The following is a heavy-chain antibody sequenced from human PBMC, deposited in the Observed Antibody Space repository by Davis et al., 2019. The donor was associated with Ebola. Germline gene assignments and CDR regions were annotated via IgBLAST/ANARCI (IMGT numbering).Heavy chain of an antibody. J-gene: IGHJ5*02. CDR1: AGSITSTHW. V-gene: IGHV4-4*02. CDR3: ARVPYYYDSSGYYGLGGWFDP. Sequence: SETLSLTCAVSAGSITSTHWWSWVRQPPGKGLEWIGEISHSGSTNSNPSLQSRVTISVDKSKNQVSLRLSSVTAADTAVYYCARVPYYYDSSGYYGLGGWFDPWGQGTLVTVSS. D-gene: IGHD3-22*01. CDR2: ISHSGST.